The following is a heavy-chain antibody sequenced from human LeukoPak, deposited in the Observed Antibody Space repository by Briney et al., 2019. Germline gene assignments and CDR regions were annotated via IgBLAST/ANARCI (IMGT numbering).Heavy chain of an antibody. CDR3: AKGGDYGYAFDI. Sequence: GGSLRLSCAASGFTFSSYAMSWVRQAPGKGLEWVSAISGSGGSTYYADSVKGQFTISRDNSKNTLYLQMNSLRAEDTAVYYCAKGGDYGYAFDIWGQGTMVTVSS. V-gene: IGHV3-23*01. CDR1: GFTFSSYA. D-gene: IGHD4-17*01. J-gene: IGHJ3*02. CDR2: ISGSGGST.